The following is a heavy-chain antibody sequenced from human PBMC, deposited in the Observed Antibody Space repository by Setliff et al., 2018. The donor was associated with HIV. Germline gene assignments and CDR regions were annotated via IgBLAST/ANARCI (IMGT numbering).Heavy chain of an antibody. D-gene: IGHD6-19*01. CDR2: ISPNFGHT. J-gene: IGHJ6*02. V-gene: IGHV1-18*01. Sequence: ASVKVSCKASGYTLTTYGITWVRQAPGHGLEWMGWISPNFGHTNYAQNFLGRVTMTIDTSTSRAYMELRSLRSDDTAVYFCARLGSGWSDSYYYAMDIWGQGTTVTVSS. CDR3: ARLGSGWSDSYYYAMDI. CDR1: GYTLTTYG.